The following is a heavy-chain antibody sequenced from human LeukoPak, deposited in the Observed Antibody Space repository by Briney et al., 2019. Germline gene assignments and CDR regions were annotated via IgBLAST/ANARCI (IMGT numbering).Heavy chain of an antibody. CDR2: INSDGSST. CDR1: GFTFSSYE. V-gene: IGHV3-74*01. D-gene: IGHD5-24*01. J-gene: IGHJ6*03. Sequence: SGGSLRLSCAASGFTFSSYEMNWVRQAPGKGLVWVSRINSDGSSTSYADSVKGRFTISRDNAKNTLYLQMNSLRAEDTAVYYCARGTWATLYYYYMDVWGKGTTVTVSS. CDR3: ARGTWATLYYYYMDV.